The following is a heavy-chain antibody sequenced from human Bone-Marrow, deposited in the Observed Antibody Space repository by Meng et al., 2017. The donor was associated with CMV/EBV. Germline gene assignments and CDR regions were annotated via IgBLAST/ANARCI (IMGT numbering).Heavy chain of an antibody. CDR1: GFTFVDYA. CDR2: IRSKRYGGTT. Sequence: GESLKISCAASGFTFVDYAMSWVRQAPGKGLEWLGFIRSKRYGGTTEYAASVKGRLTISRDDSKSVAYLQINTLKTEDTAVYYCTRASPRRILSYFYAMDVWGQGTTVTVSS. CDR3: TRASPRRILSYFYAMDV. V-gene: IGHV3-49*04. D-gene: IGHD3-9*01. J-gene: IGHJ6*02.